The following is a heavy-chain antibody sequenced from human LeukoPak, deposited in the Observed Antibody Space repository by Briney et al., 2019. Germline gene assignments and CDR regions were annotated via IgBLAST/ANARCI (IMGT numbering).Heavy chain of an antibody. Sequence: SETLSLTCTVSGGSISSYYWIWIRQPPGKGLEWIGYIYYSGSTNYNPSLKSRVTISVDTSKNQFSLRLSSVTAADTAVYYCARSIAVAGIDYWGQGTLVTVSS. J-gene: IGHJ4*02. V-gene: IGHV4-59*01. CDR3: ARSIAVAGIDY. CDR1: GGSISSYY. D-gene: IGHD6-19*01. CDR2: IYYSGST.